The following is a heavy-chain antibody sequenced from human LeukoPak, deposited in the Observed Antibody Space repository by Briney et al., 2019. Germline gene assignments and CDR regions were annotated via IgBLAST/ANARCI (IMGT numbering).Heavy chain of an antibody. Sequence: PSETLSLTCTVSGGSISSYYWSWTRQPPGKGLEWIGYIYYSGSTNYNPSLKSRVTISVDASKNQFSLKLSSVTAADTAVYYCARGPDFWSDKTIDYWGQGTLVTVSS. CDR2: IYYSGST. D-gene: IGHD3-3*01. CDR3: ARGPDFWSDKTIDY. J-gene: IGHJ4*02. V-gene: IGHV4-59*01. CDR1: GGSISSYY.